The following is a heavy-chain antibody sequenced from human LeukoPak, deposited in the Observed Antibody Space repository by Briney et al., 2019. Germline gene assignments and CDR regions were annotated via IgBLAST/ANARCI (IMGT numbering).Heavy chain of an antibody. CDR2: ISYEGSNK. V-gene: IGHV3-30-3*01. CDR1: GFTFSSYA. D-gene: IGHD2-2*01. Sequence: PGGSLRLSCAAAGFTFSSYAMHWVRQAPGKGLEWVAVISYEGSNKYYADSVKGRFTIARDNSKNPLYLQMNSLRAEDTAVYYCARTKNPYCSSTSCYYYFDYWGQGTLVTVSS. J-gene: IGHJ4*02. CDR3: ARTKNPYCSSTSCYYYFDY.